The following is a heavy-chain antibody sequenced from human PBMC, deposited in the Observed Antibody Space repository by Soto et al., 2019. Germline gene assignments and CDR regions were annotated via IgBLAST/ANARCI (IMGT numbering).Heavy chain of an antibody. Sequence: SETLSLTCTVSGCSISSGDYYWSWIRQPPGKGLEWIGYIYYSGSTYNNPTLKSRVTISVDTSKNQFSLKLSSVAAADTAVYFCSRMYYDYVWGSYRPYYVDYWGQGTLVTVSS. CDR1: GCSISSGDYY. V-gene: IGHV4-30-4*01. J-gene: IGHJ4*02. D-gene: IGHD3-16*02. CDR2: IYYSGST. CDR3: SRMYYDYVWGSYRPYYVDY.